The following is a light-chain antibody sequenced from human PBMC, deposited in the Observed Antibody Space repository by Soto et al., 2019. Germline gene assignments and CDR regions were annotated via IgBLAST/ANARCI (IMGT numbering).Light chain of an antibody. Sequence: DIVMTQSPDSLAVSLGDRATINCKSSQSLLYSSYKNNYLAWYQQKAGQPPKLLIYWASARESGVPDRFSGSGSGTDFTLTISSVQAEDVAVYYCQQYYDSPLTFGQGTRLEIK. CDR2: WAS. V-gene: IGKV4-1*01. CDR3: QQYYDSPLT. CDR1: QSLLYSSYKNNY. J-gene: IGKJ5*01.